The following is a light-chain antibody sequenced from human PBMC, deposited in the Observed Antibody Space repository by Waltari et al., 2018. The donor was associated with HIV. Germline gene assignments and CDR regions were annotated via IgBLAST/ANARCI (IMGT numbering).Light chain of an antibody. Sequence: QSVLTQPASVSGAPGHSVTISCTGTASDFGDYNYVSWYQQHPGKAPKLLIYDVSHRPSGISQRSSGSRSGTTASLTISGLQAEDEADYYCSSYARNSPWLFGGGTKLSVL. CDR3: SSYARNSPWL. J-gene: IGLJ3*02. CDR2: DVS. CDR1: ASDFGDYNY. V-gene: IGLV2-14*03.